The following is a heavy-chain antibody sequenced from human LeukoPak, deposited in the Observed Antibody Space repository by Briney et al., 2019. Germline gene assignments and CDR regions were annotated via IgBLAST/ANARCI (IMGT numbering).Heavy chain of an antibody. Sequence: PSETLSLTCTVSGGSVSSGSYYWSWIRQPPGKGLEWIGYIYYSGSTKYNPSLKSRVTISVDTSKNQFSLKLSSVTAADTAVYYCARERLTTSAFDIWGQGTMVTVSS. V-gene: IGHV4-61*01. D-gene: IGHD5-12*01. CDR1: GGSVSSGSYY. CDR2: IYYSGST. CDR3: ARERLTTSAFDI. J-gene: IGHJ3*02.